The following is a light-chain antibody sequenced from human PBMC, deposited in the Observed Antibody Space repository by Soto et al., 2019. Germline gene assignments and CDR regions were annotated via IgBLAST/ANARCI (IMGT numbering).Light chain of an antibody. V-gene: IGLV2-14*01. CDR1: SSDVGFYGY. J-gene: IGLJ1*01. CDR2: EVS. CDR3: CSYTSSSTLV. Sequence: HSVLTQPASVSGSPGQSITISCTGSSSDVGFYGYVSWYQQHPGKVPKLLIYEVSNRPSGVSGRYSGSRSGNTASLTISGLQAEDEADYYCCSYTSSSTLVFGTGTKLTVL.